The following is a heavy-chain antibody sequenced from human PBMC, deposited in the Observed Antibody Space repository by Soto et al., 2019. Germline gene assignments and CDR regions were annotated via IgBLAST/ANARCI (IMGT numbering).Heavy chain of an antibody. J-gene: IGHJ5*02. CDR2: IIPIFGTA. V-gene: IGHV1-69*06. D-gene: IGHD2-2*01. Sequence: SVKVSCKASGGTFSSYAISWVRQAPGQGLEWMGGIIPIFGTANYAQKFQGRVTITADKSTSTAYMELSSLRSEDTAVYYCARATRERYCSSTSCYSWFDPWGQGTLVTVSS. CDR1: GGTFSSYA. CDR3: ARATRERYCSSTSCYSWFDP.